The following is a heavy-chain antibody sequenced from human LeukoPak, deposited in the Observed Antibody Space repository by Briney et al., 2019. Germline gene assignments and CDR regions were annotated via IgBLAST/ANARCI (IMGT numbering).Heavy chain of an antibody. Sequence: ASVKVSFTASGYTFTDYYLHWVRQAPGQGLEWVGWINPNSGGTIYAQKFQGRVTMTRDTSISTAYMELSRLRSDDTAVYYCARSDYLNWFDPWGQGTLVTVSS. J-gene: IGHJ5*02. CDR1: GYTFTDYY. V-gene: IGHV1-2*02. D-gene: IGHD3-16*01. CDR3: ARSDYLNWFDP. CDR2: INPNSGGT.